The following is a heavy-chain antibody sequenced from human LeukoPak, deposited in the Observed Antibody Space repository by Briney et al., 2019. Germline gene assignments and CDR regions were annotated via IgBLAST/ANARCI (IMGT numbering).Heavy chain of an antibody. J-gene: IGHJ4*02. CDR3: ARDNGDS. CDR1: GFTFSSYL. Sequence: GGSLRLSYAASGFTFSSYLMSWDRQAPGKGLEWVAIIRQDGSEKYYVGSVKGRFTISRDNAKNSLYLQMNSLRGEDTAVYYCARDNGDSWGQRTLVTVSS. V-gene: IGHV3-7*01. CDR2: IRQDGSEK.